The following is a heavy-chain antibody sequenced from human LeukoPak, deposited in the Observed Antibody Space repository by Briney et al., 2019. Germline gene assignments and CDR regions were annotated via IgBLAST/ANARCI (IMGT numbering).Heavy chain of an antibody. CDR2: IKQDGSEK. D-gene: IGHD3-10*02. Sequence: GGSLRLSCAASGFTFTTYWMSWVRQLPGKGLEWVANIKQDGSEKYYVDSVKGRFTISRDNAKNSLYLQMNSLRAEDTAVYYCAELGITMIGGVWGKGTTVTISS. J-gene: IGHJ6*04. V-gene: IGHV3-7*01. CDR1: GFTFTTYW. CDR3: AELGITMIGGV.